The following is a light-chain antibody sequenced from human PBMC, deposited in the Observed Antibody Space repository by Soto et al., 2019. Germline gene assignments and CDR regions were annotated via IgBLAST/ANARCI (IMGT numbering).Light chain of an antibody. CDR2: AAS. CDR1: QSISSY. Sequence: DIQMTQSPSSLSASVGATVTITCRASQSISSYLNWYQQKPGKAPKLLIYAASSLQSGVPSRFSGSGSGTDFTLTISSLQPEDVATYYCQQSYSTPRTFGQGTKVDI. V-gene: IGKV1-39*01. J-gene: IGKJ1*01. CDR3: QQSYSTPRT.